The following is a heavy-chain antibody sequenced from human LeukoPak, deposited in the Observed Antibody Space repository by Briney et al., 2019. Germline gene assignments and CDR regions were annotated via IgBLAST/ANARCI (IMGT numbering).Heavy chain of an antibody. V-gene: IGHV4-39*02. J-gene: IGHJ4*02. CDR1: GGSISSSRYY. CDR3: ARLTFWDYSDSSGYYGGY. D-gene: IGHD3-22*01. CDR2: IYYSGNT. Sequence: SETLSLTCTVSGGSISSSRYYWGWIRQPPGKGLEWIGSIYYSGNTYYNPSLKSRVTISVDTSNNHFSLKLSSVTAADTAVYYCARLTFWDYSDSSGYYGGYWGQGTLVTVSS.